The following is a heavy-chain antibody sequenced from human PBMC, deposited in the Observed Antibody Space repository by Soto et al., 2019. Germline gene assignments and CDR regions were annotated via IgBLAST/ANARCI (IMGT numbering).Heavy chain of an antibody. D-gene: IGHD2-2*01. CDR2: ISGSGAST. CDR3: ARGVLEVPAAVSYYYYYYMDV. J-gene: IGHJ6*03. CDR1: GFTFSSYA. Sequence: GGSLRLSCAASGFTFSSYAMNWVRQAPGKGLEWVSAISGSGASTYYADSVKGRFTISRDNSKNTLYLQMNSLRAEDTAVYYCARGVLEVPAAVSYYYYYYMDVWGKGTTVTVSS. V-gene: IGHV3-23*01.